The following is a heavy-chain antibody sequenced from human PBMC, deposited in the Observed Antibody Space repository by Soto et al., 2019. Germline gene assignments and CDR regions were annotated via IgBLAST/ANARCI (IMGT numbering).Heavy chain of an antibody. V-gene: IGHV4-39*01. CDR2: IYYSGST. CDR3: ASPLVEKGLPTGLAAIDY. D-gene: IGHD1-26*01. CDR1: GGSISSSSYY. Sequence: QLQLQESGPGLVKPSETLSLTCTVSGGSISSSSYYWGWIRQPPGKGLEWIGSIYYSGSTYYNPFLKSRVTISVDTSKNQFTLKLSSVPAADTAVYYCASPLVEKGLPTGLAAIDYWGQGTLVTVSS. J-gene: IGHJ4*02.